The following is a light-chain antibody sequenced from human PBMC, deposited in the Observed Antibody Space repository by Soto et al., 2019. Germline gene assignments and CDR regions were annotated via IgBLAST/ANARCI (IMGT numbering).Light chain of an antibody. CDR1: QRISTW. J-gene: IGKJ1*01. CDR3: QQSYSTPQT. CDR2: AAS. Sequence: DIQMTQSPSTLPASVGDRVTITCRASQRISTWLAWYQQKSGKAPKLLIYAASSLQSGVPSRFSGSGSGTDFTLTISSLQPEDFATYYCQQSYSTPQTFGQGTKVEIK. V-gene: IGKV1-39*01.